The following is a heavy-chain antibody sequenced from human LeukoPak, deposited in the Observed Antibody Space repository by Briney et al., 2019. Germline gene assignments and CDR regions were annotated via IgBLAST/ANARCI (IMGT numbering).Heavy chain of an antibody. J-gene: IGHJ4*02. V-gene: IGHV4-39*01. CDR3: ASTPLGATRPFDY. D-gene: IGHD5-12*01. Sequence: SETLSLTCTVSGGSMSSGTYYWGWIRQPPGKGLEWIGTIYYSGTTYYNPSLKSRVTISIDTPKNQFSLKLSSVTAADTAVYYCASTPLGATRPFDYWGQGTLVTVSS. CDR1: GGSMSSGTYY. CDR2: IYYSGTT.